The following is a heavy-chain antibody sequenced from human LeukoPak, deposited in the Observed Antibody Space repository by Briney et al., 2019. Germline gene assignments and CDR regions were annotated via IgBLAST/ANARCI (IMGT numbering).Heavy chain of an antibody. CDR1: GYTFTGYY. J-gene: IGHJ4*02. CDR3: ARVYYDSSGYYIDY. Sequence: ASVRVSCKASGYTFTGYYMHWVRQAPGQGLEWMGWINPNSGSTNYAQKFQGRVTITRDTSISTAYLELSRLRSDDTAVYYCARVYYDSSGYYIDYWGQGTLVTVSS. D-gene: IGHD3-22*01. CDR2: INPNSGST. V-gene: IGHV1-2*02.